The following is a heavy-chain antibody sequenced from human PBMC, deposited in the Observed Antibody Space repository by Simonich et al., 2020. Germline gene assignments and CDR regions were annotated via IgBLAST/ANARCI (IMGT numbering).Heavy chain of an antibody. D-gene: IGHD5-12*01. J-gene: IGHJ3*02. CDR3: ARDSSYYAFDI. CDR2: ISSSSRTI. V-gene: IGHV3-48*01. Sequence: EVQLVESGGGLVQPGGSLRLSCAASGFTFSSYSMNWVRLAPGKGMEWVSYISSSSRTIYYADSVKGRFTISRDNAKNSLYLQMNSLRAEDTAVYYCARDSSYYAFDIWGQGTMVTVSS. CDR1: GFTFSSYS.